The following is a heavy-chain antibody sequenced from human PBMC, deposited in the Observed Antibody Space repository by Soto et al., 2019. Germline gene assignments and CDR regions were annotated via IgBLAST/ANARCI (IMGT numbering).Heavy chain of an antibody. J-gene: IGHJ5*01. D-gene: IGHD4-17*01. CDR1: AFSFDEYG. CDR2: IHRNGGST. Sequence: EVQLVESGGGVVRPGGSLRLTCAVSAFSFDEYGMSWVRQVPGKGPEWVAGIHRNGGSTGYADSVKGRFTISRDDAKNSLYLQMNSLRAEDTAFYYCARDHRWGYEYGDYGDSWGHGTLVTVSS. V-gene: IGHV3-20*04. CDR3: ARDHRWGYEYGDYGDS.